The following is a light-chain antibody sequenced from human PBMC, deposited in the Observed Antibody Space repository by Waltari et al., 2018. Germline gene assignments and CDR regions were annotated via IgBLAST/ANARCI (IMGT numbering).Light chain of an antibody. V-gene: IGLV1-40*01. CDR2: GNR. CDR3: QSYDSSLSALV. J-gene: IGLJ2*01. Sequence: QSALTQPPSVSGAPGQRVTISCTGRSSNIRAGPDAPRYHQLPGTAPKLLIYGNRNRPSGVPDRFSGSKSGTSASLAITGLQAEDEADYYCQSYDSSLSALVFGGGTKLTVL. CDR1: SSNIRAGPD.